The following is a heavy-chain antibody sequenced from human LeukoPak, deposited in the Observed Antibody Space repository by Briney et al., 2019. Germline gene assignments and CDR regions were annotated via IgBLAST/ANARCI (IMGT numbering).Heavy chain of an antibody. CDR3: AGGNSGYRGIDY. Sequence: PGGSLRLSCAASGFTFSSYAMYWVRQAPGKGLEYVSAISTNGGSTYYANSVKGRFTISRDNSKNTLYLQMGSLRAEDMAVYYCAGGNSGYRGIDYWGQGTLVTVSS. J-gene: IGHJ4*02. CDR2: ISTNGGST. V-gene: IGHV3-64*01. D-gene: IGHD6-13*01. CDR1: GFTFSSYA.